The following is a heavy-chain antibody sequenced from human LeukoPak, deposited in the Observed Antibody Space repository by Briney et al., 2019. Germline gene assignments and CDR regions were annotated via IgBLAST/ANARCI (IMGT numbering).Heavy chain of an antibody. V-gene: IGHV1-18*01. CDR1: GYTFTSYG. D-gene: IGHD2-15*01. J-gene: IGHJ5*02. Sequence: ASVKVSCKASGYTFTSYGISGVRQAPGQGLEWMGWISAYNGNTNYAQKLQGRVTMTTDTSTSTAYMELRSLRSDDTAVYYCARDGSVVVANWFDPWGQGTLVTVSS. CDR3: ARDGSVVVANWFDP. CDR2: ISAYNGNT.